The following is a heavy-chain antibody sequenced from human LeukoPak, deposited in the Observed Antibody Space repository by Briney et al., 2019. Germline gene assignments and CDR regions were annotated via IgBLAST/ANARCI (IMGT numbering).Heavy chain of an antibody. D-gene: IGHD2-15*01. CDR1: GHTFTSYA. J-gene: IGHJ4*02. CDR2: INAGNGNT. Sequence: ASVKVSCKASGHTFTSYAMHWVRQAPGQRLEWMGWINAGNGNTKYSQKFQGRVTITRDTSASTAYMELSSLRSEDTAVYYCATDRTQLGYCSGGSCPGPFDYWGQGTLVTVSS. V-gene: IGHV1-3*01. CDR3: ATDRTQLGYCSGGSCPGPFDY.